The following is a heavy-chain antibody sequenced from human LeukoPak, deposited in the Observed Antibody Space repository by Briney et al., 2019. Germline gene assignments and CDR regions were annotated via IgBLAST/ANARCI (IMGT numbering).Heavy chain of an antibody. CDR2: INWNGGST. D-gene: IGHD3-3*01. CDR3: ARVGSRPLYDFWTKHYYYMDV. Sequence: PGGSLRLSCAASGFTFDDYGMSWVRQAPGKGLEWVSGINWNGGSTGYADSVKGRFTISRDNAKNSLYLQMNSLRAEDTALYYCARVGSRPLYDFWTKHYYYMDVWGKGTTVTVSS. V-gene: IGHV3-20*04. J-gene: IGHJ6*03. CDR1: GFTFDDYG.